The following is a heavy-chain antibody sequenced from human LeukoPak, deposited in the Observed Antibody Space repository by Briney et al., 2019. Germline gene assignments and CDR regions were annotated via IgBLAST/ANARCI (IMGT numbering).Heavy chain of an antibody. V-gene: IGHV3-33*06. Sequence: GGSLRLSCAASGFTCSSIAMHWVRQAPGRGLEWVAVTWQHGSDVAYADSVKGRFIISRDDAKNTVFLQMNSLRDEDTAVYYCAKEWSAFDLWGQGTMVSVSS. D-gene: IGHD2-15*01. J-gene: IGHJ3*01. CDR2: TWQHGSDV. CDR3: AKEWSAFDL. CDR1: GFTCSSIA.